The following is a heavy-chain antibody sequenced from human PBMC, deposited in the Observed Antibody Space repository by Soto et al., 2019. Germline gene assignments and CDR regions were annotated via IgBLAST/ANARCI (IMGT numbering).Heavy chain of an antibody. V-gene: IGHV4-59*08. CDR1: GGSIRGYY. J-gene: IGHJ6*03. Sequence: QVQLQESGPGLVKPSETLSLTCTVSGGSIRGYYWSWIRQPPGKGLEWIGYLYYSGTTNYNPSLKSRLTISVYTSKNQCSLKLSSVTAADTAVYYCARRIEVAAADGVGYYYYLDVWGKGTSVTVSS. CDR2: LYYSGTT. CDR3: ARRIEVAAADGVGYYYYLDV. D-gene: IGHD6-19*01.